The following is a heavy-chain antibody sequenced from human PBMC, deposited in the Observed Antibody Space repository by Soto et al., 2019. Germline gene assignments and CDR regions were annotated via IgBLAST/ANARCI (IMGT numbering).Heavy chain of an antibody. D-gene: IGHD3-10*01. CDR1: GGSFSGYY. Sequence: QVQLQQWRAGLLKPSETLSLTCAVYGGSFSGYYWSWIRKPPGKGLEWIGEINHSGSTNYNPSLKSRDTISVRASKNQFSLKLSSVTAAVTAVYYCAGGRYTDYYGSGNDFDIWGQGTMVTVSS. J-gene: IGHJ3*02. V-gene: IGHV4-34*01. CDR2: INHSGST. CDR3: AGGRYTDYYGSGNDFDI.